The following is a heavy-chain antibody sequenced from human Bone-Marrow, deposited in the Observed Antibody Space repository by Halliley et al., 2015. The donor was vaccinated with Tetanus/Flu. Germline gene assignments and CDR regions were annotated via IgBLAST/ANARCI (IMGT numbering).Heavy chain of an antibody. CDR3: AREKDILLLAAAEKFGLDV. V-gene: IGHV3-48*03. CDR2: ITANGGHS. CDR1: GFTFHFYD. Sequence: SLRLSCAPSGFTFHFYDMTWIRQSPGKGLEWVSSITANGGHSYYADSVQGRFSISRDNANNTLSLQMTNLRLEDTAVYYCAREKDILLLAAAEKFGLDVWGPGASVCVSS. J-gene: IGHJ6*02. D-gene: IGHD2-15*01.